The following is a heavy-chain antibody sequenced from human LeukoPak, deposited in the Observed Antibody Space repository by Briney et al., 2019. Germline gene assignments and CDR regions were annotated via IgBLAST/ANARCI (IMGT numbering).Heavy chain of an antibody. V-gene: IGHV3-66*01. Sequence: GGSLRLSCAASGFTVSSNYMNWVRQAPGKGLEWVSVIYSGGTTYYADSVKGRFTISRDNSKNTLYLQMNSLRAEDTAVYYCARDRCSSSNCYPVDYYYGMDVWGQGTTVTVSS. CDR1: GFTVSSNY. D-gene: IGHD2-15*01. J-gene: IGHJ6*02. CDR2: IYSGGTT. CDR3: ARDRCSSSNCYPVDYYYGMDV.